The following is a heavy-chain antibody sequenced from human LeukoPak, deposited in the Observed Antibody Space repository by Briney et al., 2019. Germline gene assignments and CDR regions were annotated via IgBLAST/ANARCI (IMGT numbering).Heavy chain of an antibody. D-gene: IGHD2-21*02. Sequence: GGSLRLSCAASGFTFSRNSMTWVRQAPGKGLEWVSAISGSDGSTYYADSVKGRFTISRDNSKNTLYLQMNSLRAEDTAVYYCATASVTAYDYWGQRTLVTVSS. V-gene: IGHV3-23*01. CDR1: GFTFSRNS. J-gene: IGHJ4*02. CDR2: ISGSDGST. CDR3: ATASVTAYDY.